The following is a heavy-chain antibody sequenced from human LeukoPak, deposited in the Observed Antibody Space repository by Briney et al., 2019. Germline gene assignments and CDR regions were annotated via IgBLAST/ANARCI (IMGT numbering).Heavy chain of an antibody. J-gene: IGHJ5*02. CDR3: AKCSPTCYGNWFDP. V-gene: IGHV3-23*01. CDR1: GFTFSSYA. CDR2: ISGSGDNT. Sequence: GGSLRLSCAASGFTFSSYAMSWVRQAPGKGLQWVSAISGSGDNTDYVDSVKGRFTISRDHSKTPLYLQMSSLRAEDTAVYYCAKCSPTCYGNWFDPWGQGTLVTVSS. D-gene: IGHD2-2*01.